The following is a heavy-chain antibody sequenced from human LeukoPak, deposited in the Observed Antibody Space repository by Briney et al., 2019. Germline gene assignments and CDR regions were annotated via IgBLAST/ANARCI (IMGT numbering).Heavy chain of an antibody. J-gene: IGHJ4*02. CDR3: AKGTKPVMTIPDY. V-gene: IGHV3-21*04. Sequence: GGSLRLSCAASGFTFTTYSMNWVRQAPGKGLEWVSSITSGSNYIYYADSVKGRFTISRDNAKNSLFLQMNSLRAEDTAMYYCAKGTKPVMTIPDYWGQGILVTVSS. CDR1: GFTFTTYS. D-gene: IGHD1/OR15-1a*01. CDR2: ITSGSNYI.